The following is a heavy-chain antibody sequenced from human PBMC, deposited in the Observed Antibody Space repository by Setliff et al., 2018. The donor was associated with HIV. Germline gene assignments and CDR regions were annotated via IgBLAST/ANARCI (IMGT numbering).Heavy chain of an antibody. CDR2: IYNSGST. CDR3: ARGGLQDYYDSSGYNDYYYYMDV. Sequence: SETLSLTCTVSGGSISSYYWSRIRQPPGKGLEWIGYIYNSGSTNYNPSLKSRVTISVDTSKNQFSLKLSSVTAADTAVYYCARGGLQDYYDSSGYNDYYYYMDVWGKGTTVTVSS. J-gene: IGHJ6*03. CDR1: GGSISSYY. V-gene: IGHV4-4*08. D-gene: IGHD3-22*01.